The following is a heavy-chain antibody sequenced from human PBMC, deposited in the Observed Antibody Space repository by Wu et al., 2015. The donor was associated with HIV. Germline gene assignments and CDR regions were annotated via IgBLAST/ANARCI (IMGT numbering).Heavy chain of an antibody. V-gene: IGHV1-69*05. CDR1: GGTFSSYA. Sequence: QVQLVQSGAEVKKPGSSVKVSCKASGGTFSSYAISWVRQAPGQGLEWMGGIIPIFGTANYAQKFQGRVTITTDESTSTAYMELSSLRSEDTAVYYCARRRPRSYYDSSGYYEGYFDYWGQGTLVTVSS. CDR2: IIPIFGTA. D-gene: IGHD3-22*01. CDR3: ARRRPRSYYDSSGYYEGYFDY. J-gene: IGHJ4*02.